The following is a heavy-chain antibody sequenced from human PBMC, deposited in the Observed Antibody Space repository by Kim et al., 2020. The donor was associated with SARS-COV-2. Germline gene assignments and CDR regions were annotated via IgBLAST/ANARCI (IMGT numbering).Heavy chain of an antibody. D-gene: IGHD2-2*01. CDR2: IYSGGST. CDR1: GFTVSSNY. V-gene: IGHV3-53*01. Sequence: GGSLRLSCAASGFTVSSNYMSWVRQAPGKGLEWVSVIYSGGSTYYADSVKGRFTISRDNSKNTLYLQMNSLRAEDTAVYYCARDLVVVPAAMPAINYYYGMDVWGQGTTVTVSS. CDR3: ARDLVVVPAAMPAINYYYGMDV. J-gene: IGHJ6*02.